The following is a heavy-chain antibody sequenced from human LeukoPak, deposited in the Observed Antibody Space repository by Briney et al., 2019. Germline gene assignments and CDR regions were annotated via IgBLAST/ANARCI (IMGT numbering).Heavy chain of an antibody. Sequence: ASVKVSCKASGYTFTSYGISWVRQAPGQGLEWMGWISTYNGNTYYAQKLQGRVTMTTDTSTSTAYMEVRSLRSDDTAVYYCARVLHFASGVDMAYWGQRTLVTVSS. CDR2: ISTYNGNT. CDR1: GYTFTSYG. D-gene: IGHD3-10*01. CDR3: ARVLHFASGVDMAY. V-gene: IGHV1-18*01. J-gene: IGHJ4*02.